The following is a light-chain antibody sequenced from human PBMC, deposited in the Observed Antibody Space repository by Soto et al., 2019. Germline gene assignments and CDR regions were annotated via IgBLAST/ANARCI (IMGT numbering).Light chain of an antibody. V-gene: IGKV1-39*01. CDR3: QQRET. Sequence: DIQMTQSPSSLSASVGDRVTITCRASQAIHSYLNWYQQKPGKAPNLLIFATSTLQSGVPSRFSGSGSGTDFTLTISSMQTEDFATYYCQQRETCVRGTKVDIK. J-gene: IGKJ3*01. CDR2: ATS. CDR1: QAIHSY.